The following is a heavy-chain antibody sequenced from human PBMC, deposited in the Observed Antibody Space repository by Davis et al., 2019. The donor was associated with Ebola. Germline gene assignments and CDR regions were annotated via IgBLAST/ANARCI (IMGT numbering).Heavy chain of an antibody. CDR1: GGSVSSGSYY. CDR3: ARRIIAAPFDY. Sequence: SETLSLTCTVSGGSVSSGSYYWSWIRQPPEKGLEWVGYIYYSGSTNCNPSLKSRVTISVDTSKNQFSLKLSSVTAADTAVYYCARRIIAAPFDYWGQGTLVTVSS. V-gene: IGHV4-61*01. CDR2: IYYSGST. J-gene: IGHJ4*02. D-gene: IGHD6-6*01.